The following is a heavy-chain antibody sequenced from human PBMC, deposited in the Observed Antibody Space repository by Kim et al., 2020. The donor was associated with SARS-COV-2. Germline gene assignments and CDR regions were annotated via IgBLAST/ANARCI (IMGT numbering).Heavy chain of an antibody. CDR1: GFTFSNAW. CDR2: IKSKTDGGTT. CDR3: TTLPGAATPWDYYYGMDV. J-gene: IGHJ6*02. V-gene: IGHV3-15*01. Sequence: GGPLRLSCAASGFTFSNAWMSWVRQAPGKGLEWVGRIKSKTDGGTTDYAAPVKGRFTISRDDSKNTLYLQMNSLKTEDTAVYYCTTLPGAATPWDYYYGMDVWGQETTVTVSS. D-gene: IGHD2-15*01.